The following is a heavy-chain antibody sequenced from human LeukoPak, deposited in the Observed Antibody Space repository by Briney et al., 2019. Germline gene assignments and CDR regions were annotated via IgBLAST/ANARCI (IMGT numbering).Heavy chain of an antibody. J-gene: IGHJ4*02. CDR2: INHNGSA. CDR3: ARQGLVAAYFDY. Sequence: SETLSLTCAVYGGSFSGYYWSWIRQPPGKELEWIGEINHNGSATYNPSLKSRVTISVDTSKNQFSLNLRSMTAADTAVYYCARQGLVAAYFDYWGQGNLVTVSS. D-gene: IGHD6-25*01. CDR1: GGSFSGYY. V-gene: IGHV4-34*01.